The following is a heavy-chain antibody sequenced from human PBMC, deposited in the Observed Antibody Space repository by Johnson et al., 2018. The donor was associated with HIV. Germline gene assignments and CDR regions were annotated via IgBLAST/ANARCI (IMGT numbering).Heavy chain of an antibody. CDR2: ISYDGSNK. V-gene: IGHV3-30*03. Sequence: QMMLVESGGGVVQPGKSLRLSCSASRFTFSNYAMNWVRQAPGKGLEWMAIISYDGSNKNYADSVKGRFTISRDNSKNTLYLQLNNLRAEDTAVYYCARGAFLKVYVSDEAFDIWGQGTMVTVSS. CDR3: ARGAFLKVYVSDEAFDI. J-gene: IGHJ3*02. CDR1: RFTFSNYA. D-gene: IGHD2-8*01.